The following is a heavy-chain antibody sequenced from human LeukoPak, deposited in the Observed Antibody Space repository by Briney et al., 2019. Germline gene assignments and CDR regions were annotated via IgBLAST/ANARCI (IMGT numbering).Heavy chain of an antibody. CDR3: ARFTSRVWFGELYFDY. V-gene: IGHV3-21*01. D-gene: IGHD3-10*01. CDR1: GFTFSSYS. Sequence: GGSLRLSCAASGFTFSSYSMNWVRQAPGQGLEWVSSISSSSSYIYYADSVKGRFTISRDNAKNSLYLQMNSLRAEDTAVYYCARFTSRVWFGELYFDYWGQGTLVTVSS. CDR2: ISSSSSYI. J-gene: IGHJ4*02.